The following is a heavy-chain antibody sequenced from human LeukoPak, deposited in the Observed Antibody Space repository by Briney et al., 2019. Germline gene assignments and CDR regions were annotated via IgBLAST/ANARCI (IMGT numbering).Heavy chain of an antibody. V-gene: IGHV3-23*01. CDR3: AKGHLAVAS. J-gene: IGHJ5*02. D-gene: IGHD6-19*01. CDR1: GFTFKSYA. CDR2: ISGRGDST. Sequence: GGSLKLSCAASGFTFKSYAMSWVRQAPGKGLEWVSGISGRGDSTYYADSVKGRFTVSRDNSKNTLYLQMNSLRAEDTALYYCAKGHLAVASWGQGSLVTVSS.